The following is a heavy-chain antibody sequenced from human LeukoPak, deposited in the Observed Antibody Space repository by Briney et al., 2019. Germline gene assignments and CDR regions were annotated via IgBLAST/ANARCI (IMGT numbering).Heavy chain of an antibody. CDR3: ARDGPMAAAGLSAFDY. V-gene: IGHV3-11*01. CDR2: ISSSGSTI. J-gene: IGHJ4*02. CDR1: GFTFSDYY. Sequence: GGSLRLSCAASGFTFSDYYMSWIRQAPGKGLEWVSYISSSGSTIYYADSVKGRFTISRDNAKNSLYLQMNSLRAEDTAVYYCARDGPMAAAGLSAFDYGGQGPLVTVSS. D-gene: IGHD6-13*01.